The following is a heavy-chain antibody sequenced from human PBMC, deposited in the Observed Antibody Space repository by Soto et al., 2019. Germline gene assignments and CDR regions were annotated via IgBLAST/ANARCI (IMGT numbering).Heavy chain of an antibody. CDR2: IYWDDDK. J-gene: IGHJ5*02. V-gene: IGHV2-5*02. CDR3: AYSSHYYDSSTNWFYP. Sequence: QITLKESGPTLVKPTQTLTLTCTFSGFSLSTSGVGVGWIRQPPGKALEWLALIYWDDDKRYSPSLKSRLTITKDTSKSQVVLTMTNMDPVYTATYYCAYSSHYYDSSTNWFYPWGQGTLVTVSS. D-gene: IGHD3-22*01. CDR1: GFSLSTSGVG.